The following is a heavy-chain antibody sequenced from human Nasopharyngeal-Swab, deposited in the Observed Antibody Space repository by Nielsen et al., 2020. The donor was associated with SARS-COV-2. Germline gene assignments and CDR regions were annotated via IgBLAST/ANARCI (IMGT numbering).Heavy chain of an antibody. J-gene: IGHJ6*02. V-gene: IGHV3-30-3*01. CDR1: GFTFSSYA. Sequence: GGSLRLFCAASGFTFSSYAMHWVRQAPGKGLEWVAVISYDGSNKYYADSVKGRFTISRDNSKNTLYLQMNSLRAEDTAVYYCARDFTGTTIVRYYYGMDVWGQGTTVTVSS. D-gene: IGHD1/OR15-1a*01. CDR3: ARDFTGTTIVRYYYGMDV. CDR2: ISYDGSNK.